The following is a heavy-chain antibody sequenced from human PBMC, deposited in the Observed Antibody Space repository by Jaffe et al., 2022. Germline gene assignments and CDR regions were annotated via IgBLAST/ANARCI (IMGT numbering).Heavy chain of an antibody. CDR3: TRKGGYCSGGSCYSGLIVDY. J-gene: IGHJ4*02. CDR1: GFTFSGSA. CDR2: IRSKANSYAT. D-gene: IGHD2-15*01. Sequence: EVQLVESGGGLVQPGGSLKLSCAASGFTFSGSAMHWVRQASGKGLEWVGRIRSKANSYATAYAASVKGRFTISRDDSKNTAYLQMNSLKTEDTAVYYCTRKGGYCSGGSCYSGLIVDYWGQGTLVTVSS. V-gene: IGHV3-73*02.